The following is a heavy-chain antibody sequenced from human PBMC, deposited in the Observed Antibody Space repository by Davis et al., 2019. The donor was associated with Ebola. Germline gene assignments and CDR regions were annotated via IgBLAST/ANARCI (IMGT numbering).Heavy chain of an antibody. CDR1: GFTFSNAW. Sequence: GESLKISCAASGFTFSNAWMNWVRQAPGKGLEWVGRIKSKTDGGTTDYAAPVKGRFTISRDDSKNTLYLQMNSLKTEDTAVYYCTTFTIFGAVGYYYGMDVWGQGTTVTVSS. V-gene: IGHV3-15*07. D-gene: IGHD3-3*01. CDR2: IKSKTDGGTT. CDR3: TTFTIFGAVGYYYGMDV. J-gene: IGHJ6*02.